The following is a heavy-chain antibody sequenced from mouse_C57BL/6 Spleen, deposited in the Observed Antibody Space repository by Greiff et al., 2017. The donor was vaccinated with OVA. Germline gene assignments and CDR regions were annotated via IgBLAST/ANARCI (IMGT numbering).Heavy chain of an antibody. Sequence: EVQLVESGGGLVQPKGSLKLSCAASGFSFNTYAMNWVRQAPGKGLEWVARIRSKSNNYATYYADSVKDRFTISRDDSESMLYLQMNNLKTEDTAMYYCTRDLDSSGSAWFAYWGQGTLVTVSA. CDR2: IRSKSNNYAT. J-gene: IGHJ3*01. V-gene: IGHV10-1*01. D-gene: IGHD3-2*02. CDR3: TRDLDSSGSAWFAY. CDR1: GFSFNTYA.